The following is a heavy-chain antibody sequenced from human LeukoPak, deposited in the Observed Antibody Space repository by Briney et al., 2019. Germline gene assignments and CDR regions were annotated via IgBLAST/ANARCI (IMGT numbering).Heavy chain of an antibody. J-gene: IGHJ5*02. CDR3: ARDNSVRDEAWWFNP. Sequence: SVKVSCKASGGTFISYAISWVRQAPGQGLEWMGGIIPIFGTANYAQKFQGRVTITADKSTSTAYMELSSLRSEDTAVYYCARDNSVRDEAWWFNPWGQGTLVTVSS. V-gene: IGHV1-69*06. CDR1: GGTFISYA. D-gene: IGHD5-24*01. CDR2: IIPIFGTA.